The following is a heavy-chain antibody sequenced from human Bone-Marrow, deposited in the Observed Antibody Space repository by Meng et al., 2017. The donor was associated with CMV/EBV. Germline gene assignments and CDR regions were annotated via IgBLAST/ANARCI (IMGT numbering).Heavy chain of an antibody. D-gene: IGHD3-3*01. CDR1: GYSFTGYY. Sequence: ASVTVSCKASGYSFTGYYMHWVRQAPGQGREWMGWINPNSGGTNYAQKSQGRVTMTSDTSFSTAFMEPRRLRSDDPAVYFCARAHPYDFWIGSVWGQGTTVTVSS. CDR2: INPNSGGT. CDR3: ARAHPYDFWIGSV. V-gene: IGHV1-2*02. J-gene: IGHJ6*02.